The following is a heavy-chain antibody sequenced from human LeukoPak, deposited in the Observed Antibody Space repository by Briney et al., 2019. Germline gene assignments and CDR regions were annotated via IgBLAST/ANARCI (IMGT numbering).Heavy chain of an antibody. J-gene: IGHJ4*02. Sequence: PSQTLSLTCAISGDSVSSNIAAWNWIRQSPSRGLEWLGRTYYRSKWYNDYAVSVKSRITINPDTSKNQFSLQLNSVTPEDTAVYYCASNTGRLGIEDYYFDYWGQGTLVTVSS. CDR2: TYYRSKWYN. CDR1: GDSVSSNIAA. CDR3: ASNTGRLGIEDYYFDY. D-gene: IGHD7-27*01. V-gene: IGHV6-1*01.